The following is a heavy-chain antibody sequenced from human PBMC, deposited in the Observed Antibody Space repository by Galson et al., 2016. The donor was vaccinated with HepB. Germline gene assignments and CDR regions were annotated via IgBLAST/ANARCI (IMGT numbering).Heavy chain of an antibody. V-gene: IGHV3-7*04. CDR1: GLTFSRFC. CDR3: ARAYQYTLDY. D-gene: IGHD1-1*01. J-gene: IGHJ4*02. CDR2: INYDGSKK. Sequence: SLRLSCAASGLTFSRFCMTWVRQAPGKGLEWVANINYDGSKKHYLDSVRGRFTISRDNTKNSLYLQMNSLRAEDTAVYFCARAYQYTLDYWGQGTLVTVSS.